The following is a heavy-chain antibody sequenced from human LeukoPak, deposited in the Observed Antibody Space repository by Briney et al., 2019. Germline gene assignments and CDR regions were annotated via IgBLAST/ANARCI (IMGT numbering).Heavy chain of an antibody. CDR1: GYTFTGYH. V-gene: IGHV1-2*06. D-gene: IGHD2-21*02. CDR3: ATRDLNCGGDCYDWYFDL. Sequence: GASVKVSCKASGYTFTGYHMHWVRQAPGQGLEWMGRINPNSGGTNYAQKFQGRVTMTRDTSISTAYMELSRLRSDDTAVYYCATRDLNCGGDCYDWYFDLWGRGTLVTVSS. CDR2: INPNSGGT. J-gene: IGHJ2*01.